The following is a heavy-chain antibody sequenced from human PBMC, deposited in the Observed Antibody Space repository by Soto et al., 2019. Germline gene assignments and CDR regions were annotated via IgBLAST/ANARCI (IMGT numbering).Heavy chain of an antibody. Sequence: PSETLSLTCAVSGYSISSGYYWGWIRQPPGKGLEWIGSIYHSGSTYYNPSLKSRVTISVDTSKNQFSLKLSSVTAADTAVYYCARDSGNYDFWSGYCTWWGKPGFDYWGQGTLVTVSS. CDR2: IYHSGST. V-gene: IGHV4-38-2*02. CDR1: GYSISSGYY. D-gene: IGHD3-3*01. CDR3: ARDSGNYDFWSGYCTWWGKPGFDY. J-gene: IGHJ4*02.